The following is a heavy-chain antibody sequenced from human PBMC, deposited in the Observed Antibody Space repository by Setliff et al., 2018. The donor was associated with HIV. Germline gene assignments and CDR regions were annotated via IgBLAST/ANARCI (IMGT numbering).Heavy chain of an antibody. CDR1: GYTFTSYY. D-gene: IGHD3-10*01. V-gene: IGHV1-46*01. J-gene: IGHJ4*02. Sequence: ASVKVSCKASGYTFTSYYMHWVRQAPGQGLEWMGIITPSDSYTVYAQKFQGRVTMTRDTSTSTVYMELSSLRSDGTAVYYCARDNIIWSKDYWGQGTLVTVSS. CDR2: ITPSDSYT. CDR3: ARDNIIWSKDY.